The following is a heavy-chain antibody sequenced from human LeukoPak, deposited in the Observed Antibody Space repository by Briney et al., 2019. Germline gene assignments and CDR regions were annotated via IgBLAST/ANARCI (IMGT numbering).Heavy chain of an antibody. CDR3: ARGRGGKYCSGGSCYSYDYYYYYMDV. D-gene: IGHD2-15*01. V-gene: IGHV1-69*06. CDR2: IIPIFGTA. Sequence: GSSVKVSCKASGGTFSSYAISWVRQAPGQGLKWMGGIIPIFGTANYAQKFQGRVTITADKSTSKAYMELSSLRSEDTAVYYCARGRGGKYCSGGSCYSYDYYYYYMDVWGKGTTVTVSS. CDR1: GGTFSSYA. J-gene: IGHJ6*03.